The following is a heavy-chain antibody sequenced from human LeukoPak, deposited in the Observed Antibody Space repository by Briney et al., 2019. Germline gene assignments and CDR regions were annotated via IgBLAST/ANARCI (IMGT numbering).Heavy chain of an antibody. CDR1: GYTFTSYY. Sequence: PRASVKVSCKASGYTFTSYYMHWVRQAPGQGLEWMGIINPSGGSTSYAQKFQGRVTMTRDMSTSTVYMELSSLRSEGTAVYYCARASPLWSGYYGLDYWGQGTLVTVSS. D-gene: IGHD3-3*01. CDR2: INPSGGST. V-gene: IGHV1-46*01. CDR3: ARASPLWSGYYGLDY. J-gene: IGHJ4*02.